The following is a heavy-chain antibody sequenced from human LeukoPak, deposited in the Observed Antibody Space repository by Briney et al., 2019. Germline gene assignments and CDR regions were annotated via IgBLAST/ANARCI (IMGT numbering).Heavy chain of an antibody. CDR1: GYTLTELS. J-gene: IGHJ4*02. CDR2: FDPEDGET. CDR3: ATAPGRWLQFRFHY. Sequence: ASVKVSCKVSGYTLTELSMHWVRQAPGKGLEWMGGFDPEDGETIYAQKFQGRVTMTEDTSTDTAYMELSSLRSDDTAVYYCATAPGRWLQFRFHYWGQGTLVTVSS. V-gene: IGHV1-24*01. D-gene: IGHD5-24*01.